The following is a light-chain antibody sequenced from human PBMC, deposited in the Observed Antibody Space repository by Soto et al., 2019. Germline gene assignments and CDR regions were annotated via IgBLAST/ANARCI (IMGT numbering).Light chain of an antibody. V-gene: IGKV3-15*01. CDR3: PKYNNWPPLT. J-gene: IGKJ4*01. Sequence: EIVMTQSPATLSVSPGERATLSCRASQSVSGNLAWYQQKPGQAPRLFIYGASTRAPGIPARFSGSGSGTEFTLTISRLQAEDFSLYYCPKYNNWPPLTFGGGTKVEIK. CDR1: QSVSGN. CDR2: GAS.